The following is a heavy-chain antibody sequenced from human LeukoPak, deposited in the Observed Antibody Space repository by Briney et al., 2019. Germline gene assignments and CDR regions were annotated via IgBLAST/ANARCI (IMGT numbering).Heavy chain of an antibody. V-gene: IGHV2-70*01. CDR1: GFSPSTSGMC. D-gene: IGHD2/OR15-2a*01. J-gene: IGHJ4*02. Sequence: SGPTLVNPTQTLTLTCTFSGFSPSTSGMCLSWIRQPPGKALEWLALIDWDADKYYSTSLKTRLTISKDTSKNQVVLTLTNMDPADTATFYCARSIIPTIVTRGYYFDYWGQGTLVTVSS. CDR3: ARSIIPTIVTRGYYFDY. CDR2: IDWDADK.